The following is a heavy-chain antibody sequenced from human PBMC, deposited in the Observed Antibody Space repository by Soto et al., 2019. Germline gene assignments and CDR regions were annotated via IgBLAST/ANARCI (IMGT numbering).Heavy chain of an antibody. CDR2: INHSGST. V-gene: IGHV4-34*01. Sequence: PSETLSLTCAVYGGSFSGYYWSWIRQPPGKGLEWIGEINHSGSTNYNPSLKSRVTISVDTSKNQFSLKLSSVTAADTAVYYCARGTVVTAAPDAFDIWGQGTMVT. D-gene: IGHD2-21*02. CDR1: GGSFSGYY. CDR3: ARGTVVTAAPDAFDI. J-gene: IGHJ3*02.